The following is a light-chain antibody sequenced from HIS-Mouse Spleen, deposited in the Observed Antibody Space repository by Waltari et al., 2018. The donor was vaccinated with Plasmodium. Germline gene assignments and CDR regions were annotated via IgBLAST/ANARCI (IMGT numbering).Light chain of an antibody. J-gene: IGLJ2*01. Sequence: QSALTQPRSVSGSPGQSVTISCTGTSSDVGGYNYVSWYQQHPGKAPKLMIYDVTKRPSGGPDRLSGSKSGNTASLTISGLQAEDEADYYCCSYAGSYTVVFGGGTKLTVL. CDR2: DVT. CDR3: CSYAGSYTVV. CDR1: SSDVGGYNY. V-gene: IGLV2-11*01.